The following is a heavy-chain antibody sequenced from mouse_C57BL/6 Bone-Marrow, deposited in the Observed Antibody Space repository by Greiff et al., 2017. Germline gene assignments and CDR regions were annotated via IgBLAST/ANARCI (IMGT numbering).Heavy chain of an antibody. D-gene: IGHD1-1*01. V-gene: IGHV1-85*01. CDR1: GYTFTSYD. CDR3: SRLELVGSSGDWYFDV. J-gene: IGHJ1*03. Sequence: VQLQQSGPELVKPGGSVKLSCKASGYTFTSYDLHWVKQRPGQGLAWIGWIYPRDGSTKYNEKFKGKATLTVDTSSSTAYMALHSLTSGDSAVYFGSRLELVGSSGDWYFDVWGTGTTVTVSS. CDR2: IYPRDGST.